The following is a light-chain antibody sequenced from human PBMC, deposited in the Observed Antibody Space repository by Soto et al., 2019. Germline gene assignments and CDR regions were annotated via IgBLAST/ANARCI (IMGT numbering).Light chain of an antibody. CDR1: QNIRNL. J-gene: IGKJ5*01. Sequence: DIHLTQSPSTLSAAVGDSVTITFRASQNIRNLLAWYQQKPGKAPKPLIYDASTLKTGVPSRFSGSGSGSEFNFTITGLQPDDFATYLCQQYNTYSTFGQGTRLEIK. CDR2: DAS. CDR3: QQYNTYST. V-gene: IGKV1-5*01.